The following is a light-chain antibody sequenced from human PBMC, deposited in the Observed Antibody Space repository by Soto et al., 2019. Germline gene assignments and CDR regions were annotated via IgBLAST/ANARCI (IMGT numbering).Light chain of an antibody. Sequence: EIVLTQSPGTLSLSPGERATLSCRASQSVSSSYLAWYQQKPGQAPRLLIYGASSRATGIPDRFSGSGSGTDFTLTISRLEPEDFAVYNCQQYNNWPRTFGQGTKVEIK. CDR1: QSVSSSY. CDR3: QQYNNWPRT. J-gene: IGKJ1*01. V-gene: IGKV3-20*01. CDR2: GAS.